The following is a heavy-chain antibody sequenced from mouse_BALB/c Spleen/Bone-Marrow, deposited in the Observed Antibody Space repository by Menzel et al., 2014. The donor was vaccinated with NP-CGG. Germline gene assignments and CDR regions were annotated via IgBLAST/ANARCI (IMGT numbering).Heavy chain of an antibody. V-gene: IGHV5-2*01. CDR1: EYEFXSHD. CDR3: ARHGFYYAMDY. Sequence: EVKVVESGGGLVQPGESLKLSCESNEYEFXSHDMSWVRQTPEKRLELVAAINSDGGITNYPDTMERRFTISRDNTKKTLYLQMSSLRSEDTALYYCARHGFYYAMDYWGQGTSVTVSS. J-gene: IGHJ4*01. CDR2: INSDGGIT.